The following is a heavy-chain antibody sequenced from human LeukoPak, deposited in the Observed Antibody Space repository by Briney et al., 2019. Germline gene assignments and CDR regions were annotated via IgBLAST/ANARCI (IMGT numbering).Heavy chain of an antibody. Sequence: GTSVKVSCKASGFTFASSAVQWVRQARGQRLEWIGWIVVGSGNTNYAQKFQERVTITRDMSTSTAYMELSSLRSEDTAVYYCAADFPGERNGYFDYWGQGTLVTVSS. CDR3: AADFPGERNGYFDY. CDR1: GFTFASSA. D-gene: IGHD3-10*01. CDR2: IVVGSGNT. V-gene: IGHV1-58*01. J-gene: IGHJ4*02.